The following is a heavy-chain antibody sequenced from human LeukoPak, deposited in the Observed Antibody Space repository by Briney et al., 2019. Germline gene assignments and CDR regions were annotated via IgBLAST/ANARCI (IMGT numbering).Heavy chain of an antibody. D-gene: IGHD3-3*01. J-gene: IGHJ4*02. V-gene: IGHV3-7*01. CDR2: IKQDGSEK. Sequence: PGGSLRLSCAASGFTFSSYWRSWVRQAPGKGLEWVANIKQDGSEKYYVDSVKGRFTISRDNAKNSLYLQMNSLRAEDTAVYYCATTTGAWYYDFWSGYPHYFDYWGQGTLVTVSS. CDR1: GFTFSSYW. CDR3: ATTTGAWYYDFWSGYPHYFDY.